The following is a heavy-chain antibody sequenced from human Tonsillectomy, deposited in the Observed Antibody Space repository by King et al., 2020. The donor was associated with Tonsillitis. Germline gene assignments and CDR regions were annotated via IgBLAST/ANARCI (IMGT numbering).Heavy chain of an antibody. Sequence: QLVQSGAEVKKPGASVKVSCRASGYIFTDYYMHWVRQAPGQGLEWMGWINPNSGGTNYAQTFQGRVTMTRDTSVSTAYMELSRLSSDDTAVYYCARERLGAPGKIYYHYGMGVWGQGTTVTVSS. CDR1: GYIFTDYY. CDR2: INPNSGGT. V-gene: IGHV1-2*02. CDR3: ARERLGAPGKIYYHYGMGV. J-gene: IGHJ6*02. D-gene: IGHD6-13*01.